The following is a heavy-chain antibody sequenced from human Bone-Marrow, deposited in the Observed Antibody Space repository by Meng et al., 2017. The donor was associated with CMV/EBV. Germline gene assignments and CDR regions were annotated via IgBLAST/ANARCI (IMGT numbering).Heavy chain of an antibody. D-gene: IGHD1-26*01. CDR1: GDYITTGGFY. CDR2: IYYSGAA. V-gene: IGHV4-31*02. CDR3: AREKGGSYYFDY. J-gene: IGHJ4*02. Sequence: TVSGDYITTGGFYWTWIRQHPGKGLEWIGYIYYSGAAYYNPSLKSRLSISVDTSSNQFSLNFYSVTAADTAVYYCAREKGGSYYFDYWGLGTLVTVSS.